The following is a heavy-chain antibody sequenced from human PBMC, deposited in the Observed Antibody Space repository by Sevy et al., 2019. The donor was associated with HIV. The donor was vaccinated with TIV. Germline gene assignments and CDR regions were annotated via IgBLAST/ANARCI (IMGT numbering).Heavy chain of an antibody. CDR3: AREPNADGYNAFDY. CDR1: DYTFTSHG. CDR2: ISNYNGNT. D-gene: IGHD6-25*01. V-gene: IGHV1-18*04. J-gene: IGHJ4*02. Sequence: ASVKVSCKASDYTFTSHGINWVRQAPGQGLEWMGWISNYNGNTNYAQKFQGRVTLTTDTTTSTASLELWSLRSDDTAVYYCAREPNADGYNAFDYWGQGTLVTVSS.